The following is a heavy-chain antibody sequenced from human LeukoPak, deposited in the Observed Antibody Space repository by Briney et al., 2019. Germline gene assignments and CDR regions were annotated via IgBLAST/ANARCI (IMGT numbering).Heavy chain of an antibody. CDR3: ARGLTVGPDY. Sequence: SETLSLTCIVSGDSISSSFYYWGWIRQPPGKGLEWIGSIYYSGSTYYNPSLKSRVTISLETSKKQFSLKLNSVTAADTAVYYCARGLTVGPDYWGQGTLVTVSS. CDR1: GDSISSSFYY. CDR2: IYYSGST. D-gene: IGHD3-16*01. J-gene: IGHJ4*02. V-gene: IGHV4-39*01.